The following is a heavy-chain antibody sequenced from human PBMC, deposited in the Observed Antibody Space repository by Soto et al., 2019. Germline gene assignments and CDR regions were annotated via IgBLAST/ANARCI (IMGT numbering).Heavy chain of an antibody. D-gene: IGHD1-26*01. CDR1: GFTFSSYG. Sequence: GGSLRLSCAASGFTFSSYGMHWVRQAPGKGLEWVAVISYDGSNKYYADSVKGRFTISRDNSKNTLYLQMNSLRAEDTAVYYCAKVGIVGATTPFDYRGQGTLVTVSS. CDR2: ISYDGSNK. V-gene: IGHV3-30*18. J-gene: IGHJ4*02. CDR3: AKVGIVGATTPFDY.